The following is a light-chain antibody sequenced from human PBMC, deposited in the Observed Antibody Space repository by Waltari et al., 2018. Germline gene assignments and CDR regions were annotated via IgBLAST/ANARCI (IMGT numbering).Light chain of an antibody. CDR2: WAS. CDR3: QQYYSTPPT. CDR1: QSVLYSSNNKNY. J-gene: IGKJ1*01. V-gene: IGKV4-1*01. Sequence: DIVMTQSPDSLAVSLGERATINCTYSQSVLYSSNNKNYLAWYQQKPGQPPKLLIYWASTRESGVPDRFSGSGSGTDFTLTISSLQAEDVAVYYCQQYYSTPPTFGQGTKVEIK.